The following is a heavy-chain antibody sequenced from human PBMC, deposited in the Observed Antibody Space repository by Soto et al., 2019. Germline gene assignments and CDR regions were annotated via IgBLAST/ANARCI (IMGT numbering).Heavy chain of an antibody. J-gene: IGHJ3*02. D-gene: IGHD6-19*01. Sequence: PSETLSLTCTVSGGSISSGGYYWGWIRQHPGKGLEWIGYIYYSGSTYYNPSLKSRVTISVDTSKNQFSLKLSSVTAADTAVYYCARVGRMAVAGTGDAFDIWGQGTMVTVSS. V-gene: IGHV4-31*03. CDR3: ARVGRMAVAGTGDAFDI. CDR2: IYYSGST. CDR1: GGSISSGGYY.